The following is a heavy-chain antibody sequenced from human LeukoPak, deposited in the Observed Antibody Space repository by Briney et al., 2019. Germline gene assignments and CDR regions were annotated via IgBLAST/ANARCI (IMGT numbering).Heavy chain of an antibody. J-gene: IGHJ4*02. CDR1: GFTFSSYA. D-gene: IGHD1-26*01. CDR2: ISYDGSNK. Sequence: PGGSLRLSCAASGFTFSSYAMHWVRQAPGXXLEWVAVISYDGSNKYYADSVKGRFTISRDNSKNTLYLQMNSLRAEDTAVYYCASSTRGSFDYWGQGTLVTVSS. V-gene: IGHV3-30-3*01. CDR3: ASSTRGSFDY.